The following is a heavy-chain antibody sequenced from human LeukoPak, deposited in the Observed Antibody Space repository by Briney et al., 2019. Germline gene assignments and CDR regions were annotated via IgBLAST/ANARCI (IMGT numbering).Heavy chain of an antibody. V-gene: IGHV3-43*01. CDR1: GFTFHGYT. D-gene: IGHD4/OR15-4a*01. CDR2: ISWNGVTT. J-gene: IGHJ4*02. CDR3: AKDLTNRLGY. Sequence: GGSLRLSCTASGFTFHGYTMHWVRQAPGKGLEWVSLISWNGVTTYYVDSVKGRFTISRDNSKNTLYLQMNSLRAEDTAVYYCAKDLTNRLGYWGQGTLVTVSS.